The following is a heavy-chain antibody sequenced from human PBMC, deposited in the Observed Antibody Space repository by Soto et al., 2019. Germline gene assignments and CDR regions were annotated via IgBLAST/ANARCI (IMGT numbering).Heavy chain of an antibody. Sequence: QVLLVQSGAEMKEPGSSVSVSCKASGDSFTNSAFTWVRQAPGQGPEWLGGIILALGTPHYSQRFQGRLTITAGESASTVYMELGILRLDDTAVYYCGRYCTNTKCRGGYYLDLWGQGPLITVSS. J-gene: IGHJ5*02. D-gene: IGHD2-8*01. CDR2: IILALGTP. V-gene: IGHV1-69*01. CDR3: GRYCTNTKCRGGYYLDL. CDR1: GDSFTNSA.